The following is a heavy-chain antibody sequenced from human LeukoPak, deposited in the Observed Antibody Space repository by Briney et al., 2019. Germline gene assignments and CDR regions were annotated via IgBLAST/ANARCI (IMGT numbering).Heavy chain of an antibody. J-gene: IGHJ4*02. D-gene: IGHD3-22*01. V-gene: IGHV3-30-3*01. CDR3: ARDRAGYYDSSGPLDY. CDR1: AFTFSTYA. CDR2: ISYDGSNK. Sequence: GGSLRLSCAASAFTFSTYAMHWVRQAPGKGLEGVAVISYDGSNKYYADPVKGRFTISRDNSKSTLYLQMNNLRADDTAVYSCARDRAGYYDSSGPLDYWGQGTLVTVSS.